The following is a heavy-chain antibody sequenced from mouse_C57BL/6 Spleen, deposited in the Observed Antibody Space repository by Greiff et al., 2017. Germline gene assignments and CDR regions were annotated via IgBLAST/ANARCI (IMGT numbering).Heavy chain of an antibody. D-gene: IGHD2-4*01. J-gene: IGHJ1*03. CDR2: IYPGDGDT. CDR1: GYAFSSYW. CDR3: ARWDYVPYWYFDV. V-gene: IGHV1-80*01. Sequence: QVQLQQSGAELVKPGASVTISCKASGYAFSSYWMNWVKQRPGKGLEWIGQIYPGDGDTNYNGKFKGKATLTADKSSSTAYMQLSSLTSEDSAVYFCARWDYVPYWYFDVWGTGTTVTVSS.